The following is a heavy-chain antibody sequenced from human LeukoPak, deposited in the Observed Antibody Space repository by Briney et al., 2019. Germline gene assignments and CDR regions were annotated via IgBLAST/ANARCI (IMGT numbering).Heavy chain of an antibody. CDR2: VGGDDTN. Sequence: GGSLRLSCVASGFIFSEYAMNWVRQAPGKGLEWVSVVGGDDTNYYIDSAKGRFTISRDNSKNTLSLQMNNLRPEDTAVYYCAKPGGGNYFTHNYFHPWGQGTLVAVSS. V-gene: IGHV3-23*01. J-gene: IGHJ5*02. CDR1: GFIFSEYA. CDR3: AKPGGGNYFTHNYFHP. D-gene: IGHD1-26*01.